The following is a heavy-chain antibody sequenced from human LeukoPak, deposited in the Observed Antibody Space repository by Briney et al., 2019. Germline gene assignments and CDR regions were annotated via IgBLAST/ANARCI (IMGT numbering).Heavy chain of an antibody. Sequence: GASVKVSCMASGGTFSTYAIGWVRQAPGQGLEWMGGIIPIFGTANYAQKFQGRVTVTTDESTSTAYMELSSLRSEDTAVYYCARGGGYVNDYYMDVWGKGTTVTVSS. V-gene: IGHV1-69*05. D-gene: IGHD5-12*01. CDR2: IIPIFGTA. J-gene: IGHJ6*03. CDR3: ARGGGYVNDYYMDV. CDR1: GGTFSTYA.